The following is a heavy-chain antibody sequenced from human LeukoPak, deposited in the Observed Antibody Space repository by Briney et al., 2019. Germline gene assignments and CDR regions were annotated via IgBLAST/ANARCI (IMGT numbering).Heavy chain of an antibody. Sequence: GSLRLSCAASGFTFSSYAMHWVRQALGKGLEWVAVISYDGNNKYYADSVKGRFTLSRDNSKNTLYLQMNSLRAEDTAVYYCARDGNYYDFWSGYLYYFDYWGQGTLVTVSS. CDR3: ARDGNYYDFWSGYLYYFDY. CDR2: ISYDGNNK. D-gene: IGHD3-3*01. V-gene: IGHV3-30-3*01. CDR1: GFTFSSYA. J-gene: IGHJ4*02.